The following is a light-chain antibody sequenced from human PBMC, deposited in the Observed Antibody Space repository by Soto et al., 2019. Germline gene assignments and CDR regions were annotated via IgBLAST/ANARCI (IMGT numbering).Light chain of an antibody. CDR2: EVN. CDR1: SSDVGSYNL. V-gene: IGLV2-23*02. CDR3: CSFSGTNARYV. J-gene: IGLJ1*01. Sequence: QSALTQPASVSGSPGQSITISCTGTSSDVGSYNLVSWYQQHPGKAPKLLIYEVNERPSGVSNRFSGSKSGNTASLTVSGLQAEDEGDYYCCSFSGTNARYVFGTGTKLTVL.